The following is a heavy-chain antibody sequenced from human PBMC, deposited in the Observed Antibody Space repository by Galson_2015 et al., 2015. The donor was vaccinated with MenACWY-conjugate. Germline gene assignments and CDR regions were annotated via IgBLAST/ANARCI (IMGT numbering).Heavy chain of an antibody. CDR2: IDPVNSNI. CDR1: GYSFTNYW. CDR3: ARHPPGGRGMDV. J-gene: IGHJ6*02. V-gene: IGHV5-51*01. Sequence: QSGAEVTKPGESLTISFKGSGYSFTNYWIAWVRQMPGKGLEWVGLIDPVNSNIRYSPSFQGQVTISADESISTAYLQWSSLKASDTATYYCARHPPGGRGMDVWGRGTTVTVSS. D-gene: IGHD1-26*01.